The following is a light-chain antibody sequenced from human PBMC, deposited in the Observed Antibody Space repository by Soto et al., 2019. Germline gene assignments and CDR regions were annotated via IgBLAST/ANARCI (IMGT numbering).Light chain of an antibody. Sequence: QSALTQPPSASGSPGQPVTISCTGTSSDVGAYNYVSWYQQHPGKAPKLMIYDVSKRPSGVPDRFSGSKSANTASLTVSGLQAKDEADYYCTSYAGSNIVIFGGGTKLTVL. CDR2: DVS. J-gene: IGLJ2*01. CDR1: SSDVGAYNY. V-gene: IGLV2-8*01. CDR3: TSYAGSNIVI.